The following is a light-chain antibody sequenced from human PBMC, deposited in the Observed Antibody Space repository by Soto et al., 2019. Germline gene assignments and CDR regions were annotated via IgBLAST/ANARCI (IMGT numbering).Light chain of an antibody. CDR1: KSDIGVYDF. V-gene: IGLV2-8*01. CDR2: EVV. J-gene: IGLJ1*01. CDR3: KSYAGSNTYV. Sequence: QSLLAQPPSSSGSPGQSVTISCTGTKSDIGVYDFVSWYQHHPGKAPRLIIYEVVQRPSGVPDRFSGSKSGNTASLTVSGLQAADEADYFCKSYAGSNTYVFGSGTKVTGL.